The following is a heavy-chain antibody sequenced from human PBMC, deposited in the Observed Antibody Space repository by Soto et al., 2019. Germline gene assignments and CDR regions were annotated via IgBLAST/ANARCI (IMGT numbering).Heavy chain of an antibody. CDR1: GHTLTESS. CDR2: FDPEGGEA. CDR3: ATPTPLGGAMITNINFDF. D-gene: IGHD3-16*01. V-gene: IGHV1-24*01. J-gene: IGHJ4*02. Sequence: GASVKVSCKISGHTLTESSIHWVRQAPGTGLEWMGGFDPEGGEALYARKWHGRVTVTEDTVTGTAYMELRGLKSDDTAVYYCATPTPLGGAMITNINFDFWGQGTPVTVFS.